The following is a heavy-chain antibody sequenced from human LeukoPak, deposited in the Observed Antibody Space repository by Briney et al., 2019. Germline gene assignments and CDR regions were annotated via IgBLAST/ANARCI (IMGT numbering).Heavy chain of an antibody. J-gene: IGHJ4*02. V-gene: IGHV3-23*01. CDR3: ARDPERWLPRFDY. D-gene: IGHD5-24*01. CDR1: GFTFSSYA. Sequence: GGSLRLSCAASGFTFSSYAMSWVRQAPGKGLGWVSAISGSGGSTYYADSVKGRFTISGDNSKNTLYLQMNSLRAEDTAVYYCARDPERWLPRFDYWGQGTLVTVSS. CDR2: ISGSGGST.